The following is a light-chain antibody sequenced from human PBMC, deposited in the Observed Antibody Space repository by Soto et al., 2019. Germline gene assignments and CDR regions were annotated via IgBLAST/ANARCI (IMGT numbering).Light chain of an antibody. Sequence: QSVLTQPPSASGTPGQRVTISCSGSSSNIGSNTVNWYQQLPGTAPKLRMYSNNQRPSGVPERFSGSKSGTSASLAISGLQSEDEADYYCAAWDDSLDGYVFGTGTKLTVL. V-gene: IGLV1-44*01. CDR2: SNN. CDR3: AAWDDSLDGYV. J-gene: IGLJ1*01. CDR1: SSNIGSNT.